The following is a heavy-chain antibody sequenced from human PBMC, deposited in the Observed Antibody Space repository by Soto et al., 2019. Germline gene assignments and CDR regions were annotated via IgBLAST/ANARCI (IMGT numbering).Heavy chain of an antibody. CDR1: GYTFSGSA. J-gene: IGHJ5*02. V-gene: IGHV3-73*01. Sequence: EVQLVESGGGLVQPGGSLKLSCVASGYTFSGSAFHWVRQASGKGMEWVGGIRGKAKSDETPYAGSVKGRFTISSDDSKNTAFLQMNSLKTEDTAVYYCTSRYCSSASCHTWGQGTRVTVSS. CDR2: IRGKAKSDET. CDR3: TSRYCSSASCHT. D-gene: IGHD2-2*01.